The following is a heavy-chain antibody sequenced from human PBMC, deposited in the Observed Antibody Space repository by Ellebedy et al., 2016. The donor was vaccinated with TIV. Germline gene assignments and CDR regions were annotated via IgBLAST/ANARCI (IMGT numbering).Heavy chain of an antibody. CDR1: GFTFSSYN. D-gene: IGHD3-10*01. CDR3: ARATRLWFGELSSLGGMDV. J-gene: IGHJ6*02. CDR2: ISSSSSYI. Sequence: GESLKISCAASGFTFSSYNMNWVRQAPGKGLEWVSSISSSSSYIYYADSVKGRFTISRDNAKNSLYLQMNSLRAEDTAVYYCARATRLWFGELSSLGGMDVWGQGTTVTVSS. V-gene: IGHV3-21*01.